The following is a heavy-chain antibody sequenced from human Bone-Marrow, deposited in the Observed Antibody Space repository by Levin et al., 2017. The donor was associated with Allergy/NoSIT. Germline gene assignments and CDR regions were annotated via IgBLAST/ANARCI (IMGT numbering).Heavy chain of an antibody. Sequence: PGESLKISCKGSGFSFTSYWIAWVRQMPGKGLEWIGIIFPADSDTRYSPSFQGQVRMSADKSINTAYLQWSSLKVSDTAIYYCARYGSGDYYWGQGTLVTVSS. J-gene: IGHJ4*02. D-gene: IGHD3-10*01. CDR3: ARYGSGDYY. CDR2: IFPADSDT. V-gene: IGHV5-51*01. CDR1: GFSFTSYW.